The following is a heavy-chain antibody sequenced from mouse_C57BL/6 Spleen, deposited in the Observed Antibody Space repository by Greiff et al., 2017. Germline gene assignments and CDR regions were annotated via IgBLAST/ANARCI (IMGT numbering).Heavy chain of an antibody. D-gene: IGHD3-2*02. CDR3: ARQLRLNYFDY. V-gene: IGHV5-4*03. Sequence: EVKVVESGGGLVKPGGSLKLSCAASGFTFSSYAMSWVRQTPEKRLEWVATISDGGSYTYYPDNVKGRFTISRDNAKNNLYLQMSHLKSEDTAMYYCARQLRLNYFDYWGQGTTLTVSS. CDR2: ISDGGSYT. CDR1: GFTFSSYA. J-gene: IGHJ2*01.